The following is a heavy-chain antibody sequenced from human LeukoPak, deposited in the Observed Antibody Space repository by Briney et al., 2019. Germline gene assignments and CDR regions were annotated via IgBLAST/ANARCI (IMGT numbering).Heavy chain of an antibody. CDR1: GFTLISYA. CDR2: ISGSGRST. Sequence: GRSLTLSCAASGFTLISYAMSWVRQAPGNGLEWVSAISGSGRSTYYADSVKGPFTISRDNTTNTLYLQMNSLRAEATAIYYYARTIAAANWFDPWGQGTLVTVSS. V-gene: IGHV3-23*01. J-gene: IGHJ5*02. CDR3: ARTIAAANWFDP. D-gene: IGHD6-13*01.